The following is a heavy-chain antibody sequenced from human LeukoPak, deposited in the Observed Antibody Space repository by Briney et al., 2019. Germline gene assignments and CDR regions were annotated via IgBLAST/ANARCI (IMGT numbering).Heavy chain of an antibody. Sequence: SVKVSCKASGGTFSSYAISWVRQAPGQGLEWMGGIIPIFGTANYAQKFQGRVTITADESTSTAYMELSSLRSEDTAVCYCARTRRGYSGYDYHYYGMDVWGQGTTVTVSS. CDR3: ARTRRGYSGYDYHYYGMDV. CDR2: IIPIFGTA. J-gene: IGHJ6*02. CDR1: GGTFSSYA. V-gene: IGHV1-69*13. D-gene: IGHD5-12*01.